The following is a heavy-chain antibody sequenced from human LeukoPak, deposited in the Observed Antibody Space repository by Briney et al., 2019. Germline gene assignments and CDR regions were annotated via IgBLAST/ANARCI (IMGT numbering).Heavy chain of an antibody. V-gene: IGHV3-21*01. D-gene: IGHD3-22*01. Sequence: GGSLRLSCAASGFTFSSYSMNWVHQAPGKGLEWVSSISSSSSYIYYADSVKGRFTISRDNAKNSLYLQMNSLRAEDTAVYYCARLSDDSSGYPLDYWGQGTLVTVSS. J-gene: IGHJ4*02. CDR3: ARLSDDSSGYPLDY. CDR1: GFTFSSYS. CDR2: ISSSSSYI.